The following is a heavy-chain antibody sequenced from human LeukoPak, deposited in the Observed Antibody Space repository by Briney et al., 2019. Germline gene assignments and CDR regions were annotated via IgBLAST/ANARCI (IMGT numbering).Heavy chain of an antibody. D-gene: IGHD5-18*01. Sequence: GGSLRLSCAASGFTFSDYYMSWIRQAPGKGLEWVSYISSSGSTIYYADSVKGRSTISRDNAKNSLYLQMNSLRAEDTAVYYCARDGYSYGINWFDPWGQGTLVTVSS. V-gene: IGHV3-11*04. CDR2: ISSSGSTI. J-gene: IGHJ5*02. CDR1: GFTFSDYY. CDR3: ARDGYSYGINWFDP.